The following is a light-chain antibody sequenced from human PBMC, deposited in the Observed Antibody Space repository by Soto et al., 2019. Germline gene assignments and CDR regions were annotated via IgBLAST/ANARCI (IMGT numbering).Light chain of an antibody. V-gene: IGKV3-11*01. CDR2: DTS. CDR3: HQRSNWPLT. Sequence: EIVMAQSPATLAVSPWERATLSCRASQSVSSNLAWYQHKPGQAPRLLIYDTSNRATGIPARFSGSGSGTDFTLTISSLEPEDFAVYYCHQRSNWPLTFGGGTKV. CDR1: QSVSSN. J-gene: IGKJ4*01.